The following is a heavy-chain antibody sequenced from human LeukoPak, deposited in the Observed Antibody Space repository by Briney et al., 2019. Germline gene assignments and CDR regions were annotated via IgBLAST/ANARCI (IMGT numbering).Heavy chain of an antibody. CDR2: IYNSAST. J-gene: IGHJ4*02. V-gene: IGHV4-31*03. D-gene: IGHD6-19*01. CDR3: ARQWLVSPLFDY. Sequence: SETLSLTCTVSGDSISSGGYYWSWIRQHSWKGLEWIGYIYNSASTYYNPSLRSRVSISIDTSKNQLSLKLSSVTAADTAVYYCARQWLVSPLFDYWGQGTLVTVSS. CDR1: GDSISSGGYY.